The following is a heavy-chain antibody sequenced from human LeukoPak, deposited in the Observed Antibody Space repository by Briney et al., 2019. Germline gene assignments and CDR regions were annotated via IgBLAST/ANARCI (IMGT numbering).Heavy chain of an antibody. V-gene: IGHV5-51*01. CDR1: GYSFTSYW. D-gene: IGHD5-12*01. Sequence: GESLKISCKGSGYSFTSYWIGWVRQMPGKGLEWMAIIYPGASDTRYSPSFQGQVTVSADESAAYLQWSSLEAPDTAMYYCARERGGSGFDSGLDFDYWGQGTLVTVSS. CDR2: IYPGASDT. CDR3: ARERGGSGFDSGLDFDY. J-gene: IGHJ4*02.